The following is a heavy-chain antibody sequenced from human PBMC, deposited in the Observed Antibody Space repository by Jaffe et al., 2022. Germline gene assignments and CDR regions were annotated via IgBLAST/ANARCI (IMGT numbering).Heavy chain of an antibody. CDR1: GYTFTGYY. D-gene: IGHD3-3*01. J-gene: IGHJ4*02. CDR3: ARDGAQRITIFGVVTPYYFDY. Sequence: QVQLVQSGAEVKKPGASVKVSCKASGYTFTGYYMHWVRQAPGQGLEWMGRINPNSGGTNYAQKFQGRVTMTRDTSISTAYMELSRLRSDDTAVYYCARDGAQRITIFGVVTPYYFDYWGQGTLVTVSS. CDR2: INPNSGGT. V-gene: IGHV1-2*06.